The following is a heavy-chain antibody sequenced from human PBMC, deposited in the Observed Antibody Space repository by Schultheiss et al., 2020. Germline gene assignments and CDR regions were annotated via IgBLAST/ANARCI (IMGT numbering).Heavy chain of an antibody. CDR2: ISYDGGNK. CDR3: ARDTVAHTSMVPIDF. V-gene: IGHV3-30*04. CDR1: GFTFSDYA. D-gene: IGHD5-18*01. J-gene: IGHJ4*02. Sequence: GESLKISCAASGFTFSDYAMHWVRQAPGKGLEWVAVISYDGGNKYYADSVKGRFTISRDNAKNSLYLQMNSLRVEDTAVYYCARDTVAHTSMVPIDFWGQGTLVNGYS.